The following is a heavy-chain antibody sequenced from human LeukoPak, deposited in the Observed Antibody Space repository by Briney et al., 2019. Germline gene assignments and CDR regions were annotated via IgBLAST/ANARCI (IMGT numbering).Heavy chain of an antibody. CDR2: ISAYNGNT. Sequence: AASVKVSCKASGYTFTSYGISWVRQAPGQGLEWMGWISAYNGNTNYAQKLQGRVTMTTDTSTSTAYMELRSLRSDDTAVYYCAKDASPAGLDYWGQGTLVTVSS. CDR1: GYTFTSYG. J-gene: IGHJ4*02. V-gene: IGHV1-18*01. CDR3: AKDASPAGLDY.